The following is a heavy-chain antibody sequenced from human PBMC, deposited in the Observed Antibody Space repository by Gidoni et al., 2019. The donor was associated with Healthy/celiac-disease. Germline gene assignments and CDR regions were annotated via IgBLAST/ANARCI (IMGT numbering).Heavy chain of an antibody. J-gene: IGHJ6*02. Sequence: EWIGYIYYSGSTYYNPSLKSRVTISVDTSKNQFSLKLSSVTAADTAVYYCARYKDTVGGMDVWGQGTTVTVSS. V-gene: IGHV4-30-4*01. CDR3: ARYKDTVGGMDV. CDR2: IYYSGST. D-gene: IGHD5-18*01.